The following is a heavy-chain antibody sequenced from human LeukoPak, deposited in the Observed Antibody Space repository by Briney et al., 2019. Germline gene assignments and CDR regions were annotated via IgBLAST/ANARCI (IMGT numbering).Heavy chain of an antibody. CDR3: AKSDYYDESGHPSSFEY. CDR1: GVPFSSYA. Sequence: GGSLRLSCAASGVPFSSYAMSWVRQPPGKGLEWVSGVSGSGDTTYYADSVKDRFTISRDNSKNTLYLQMDSLRAEDAAVYYCAKSDYYDESGHPSSFEYWGQGTLVTVSS. V-gene: IGHV3-23*01. J-gene: IGHJ4*02. CDR2: VSGSGDTT. D-gene: IGHD3-16*01.